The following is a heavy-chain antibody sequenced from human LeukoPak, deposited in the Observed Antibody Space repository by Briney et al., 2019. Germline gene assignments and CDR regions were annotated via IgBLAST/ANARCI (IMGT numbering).Heavy chain of an antibody. CDR2: IYYSGST. V-gene: IGHV4-59*12. J-gene: IGHJ5*02. Sequence: SETLSLTCTVSDGSSSSSSWNWIRQPPDKGLEWIGYIYYSGSTKYNPSLESRVTISVDTSKNQISLKLRSVTAADTAVYYCARDDRVSGTFLRWFDPWGQGTLVTVSS. CDR3: ARDDRVSGTFLRWFDP. CDR1: DGSSSSSS. D-gene: IGHD1-26*01.